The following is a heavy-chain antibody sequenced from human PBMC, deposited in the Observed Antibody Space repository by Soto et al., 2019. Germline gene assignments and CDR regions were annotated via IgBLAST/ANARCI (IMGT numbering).Heavy chain of an antibody. D-gene: IGHD6-6*01. J-gene: IGHJ5*02. CDR2: INPSGGST. V-gene: IGHV1-46*01. CDR1: GYTFTSCY. CDR3: ARDGGPYSSSSRWFDP. Sequence: RASVKVSCKASGYTFTSCYMHWVRQAPGQGLEWMGIINPSGGSTNYAQKFQGRVTMTRDTSTSTVYMELSSLRSEDTAVYYCARDGGPYSSSSRWFDPWGQGTLVTVSS.